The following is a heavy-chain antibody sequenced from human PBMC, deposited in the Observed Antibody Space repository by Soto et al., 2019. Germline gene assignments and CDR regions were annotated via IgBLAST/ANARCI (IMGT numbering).Heavy chain of an antibody. D-gene: IGHD5-12*01. CDR3: ARENSGYDTRYFDY. Sequence: SETLSLTCTVSGGSISSGDYYWSWIRQPPGKGLEWIGYIYYNGSTYYNPSLKSRVTISVDTSKNQFSLKLSSVTAADTAVYYCARENSGYDTRYFDYWGQGTLVTVSS. V-gene: IGHV4-30-4*01. J-gene: IGHJ4*02. CDR1: GGSISSGDYY. CDR2: IYYNGST.